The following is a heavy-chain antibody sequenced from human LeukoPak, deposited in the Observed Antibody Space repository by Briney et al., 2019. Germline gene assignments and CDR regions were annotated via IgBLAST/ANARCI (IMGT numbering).Heavy chain of an antibody. CDR1: GFTFDDYA. J-gene: IGHJ5*02. V-gene: IGHV3-9*01. CDR2: ISWNSGSI. D-gene: IGHD2-2*01. CDR3: ARVLGKEYCSSTSCSLWFDP. Sequence: PGRSLRLSCAASGFTFDDYAMHWVRQAPGKGLEWVSGISWNSGSIGYADSVKGRFTISRDNAKNSLYLQMNSLRAEDTAVYYCARVLGKEYCSSTSCSLWFDPWGQGTLVTVSS.